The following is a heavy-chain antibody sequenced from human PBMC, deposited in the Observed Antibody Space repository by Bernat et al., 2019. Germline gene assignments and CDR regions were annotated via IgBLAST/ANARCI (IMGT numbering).Heavy chain of an antibody. V-gene: IGHV3-21*01. CDR2: ISSSSSYI. Sequence: EVQLVESGGGLVKPGGSLRLSCAASGFTFSSYSMNWVRQAPGKGLEWVSSISSSSSYIYYADSVKGRFTISRDNAKNSLYLQMNSLRAEDTAVYYCARDLVGIAAAGTHYYYYYGMDVWGQGTTVTVSS. D-gene: IGHD6-13*01. CDR3: ARDLVGIAAAGTHYYYYYGMDV. J-gene: IGHJ6*02. CDR1: GFTFSSYS.